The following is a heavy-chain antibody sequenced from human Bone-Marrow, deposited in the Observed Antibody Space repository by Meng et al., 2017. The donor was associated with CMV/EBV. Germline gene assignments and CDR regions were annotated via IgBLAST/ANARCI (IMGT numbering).Heavy chain of an antibody. V-gene: IGHV4-59*01. CDR2: IYYSGST. D-gene: IGHD3-10*01. Sequence: SETLSLTCTVTGGSISSYYWSWIRQPPGKGLEWIGYIYYSGSTNYNPSLKSRVTISVDTSKNQFSLKLSSVTAADTAVYYCARVALYYYGSGSPLPETNFYYGMDVWGQWTTVTVSS. J-gene: IGHJ6*02. CDR1: GGSISSYY. CDR3: ARVALYYYGSGSPLPETNFYYGMDV.